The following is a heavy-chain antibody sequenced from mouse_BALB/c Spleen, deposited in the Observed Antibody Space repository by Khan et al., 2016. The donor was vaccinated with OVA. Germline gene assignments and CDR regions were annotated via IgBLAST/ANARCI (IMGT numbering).Heavy chain of an antibody. V-gene: IGHV5-6*01. Sequence: EVELVESGGDLVKPGGSLKLSCAASGFTFSSYSMSWVRQTPDKRLEWVTTISSVGDYTYYPDSVKGRFTISRDNAKNTLYLQMSSLKSEDTAMYYWASHLTGSFVYWGQGTLVTGSA. J-gene: IGHJ3*01. CDR1: GFTFSSYS. CDR3: ASHLTGSFVY. D-gene: IGHD4-1*01. CDR2: ISSVGDYT.